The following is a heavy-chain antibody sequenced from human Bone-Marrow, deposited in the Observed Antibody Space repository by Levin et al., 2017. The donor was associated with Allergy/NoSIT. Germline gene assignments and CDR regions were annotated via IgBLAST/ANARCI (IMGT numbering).Heavy chain of an antibody. CDR3: ARDPSIPPAGSSWYLPFDY. J-gene: IGHJ4*02. CDR1: GFTFSSYA. CDR2: ISYDGSNK. Sequence: GESLKISCAASGFTFSSYAMHWVRQAPGKGLEWVAVISYDGSNKYYADSVKGRFTISRDNSKNTLYLQMNSLRAEDTAVYYCARDPSIPPAGSSWYLPFDYWGQGTLVTVSS. V-gene: IGHV3-30-3*01. D-gene: IGHD6-13*01.